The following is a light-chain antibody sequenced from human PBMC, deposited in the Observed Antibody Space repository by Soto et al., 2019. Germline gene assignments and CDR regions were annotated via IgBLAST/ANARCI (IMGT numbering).Light chain of an antibody. CDR1: QSVSSRY. CDR2: GAT. Sequence: EIVLTQSPGTLSMSPGERATLSCRASQSVSSRYVAWHQQKPGQAPRLLLSGATNRATGIPDRFSGSGSGIDFTLTISRLEPEDFAVYYCQQYSNSPFTFGPGTKVEIK. J-gene: IGKJ3*01. V-gene: IGKV3-20*01. CDR3: QQYSNSPFT.